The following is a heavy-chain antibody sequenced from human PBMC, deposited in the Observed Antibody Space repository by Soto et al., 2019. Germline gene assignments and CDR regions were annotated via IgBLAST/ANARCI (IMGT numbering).Heavy chain of an antibody. Sequence: PGGSLRLSCAASGFNFATYSMSWVRQAPGKGLEWVAGISDGVDRAYYGDSVKGRFTITRDTSKNMLYLQMNSLRAEDTAVYYCAKDYLRWAQSWGQGTLVTVSS. CDR3: AKDYLRWAQS. D-gene: IGHD1-26*01. J-gene: IGHJ5*02. V-gene: IGHV3-23*01. CDR1: GFNFATYS. CDR2: ISDGVDRA.